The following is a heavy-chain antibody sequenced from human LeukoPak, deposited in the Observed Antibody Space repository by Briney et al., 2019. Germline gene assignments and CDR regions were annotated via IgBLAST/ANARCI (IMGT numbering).Heavy chain of an antibody. CDR3: ARGPVYGDYSRD. D-gene: IGHD4-17*01. V-gene: IGHV4-34*01. CDR2: INHSGST. J-gene: IGHJ4*02. Sequence: SETLSLTCAVYGGSFSGYYWSWIRQPPGKGLEWIGEINHSGSTNYNPSLKSRVTISVDTSKNQFSLKLSSVTDADTAVYYCARGPVYGDYSRDWGQGTLVTVSS. CDR1: GGSFSGYY.